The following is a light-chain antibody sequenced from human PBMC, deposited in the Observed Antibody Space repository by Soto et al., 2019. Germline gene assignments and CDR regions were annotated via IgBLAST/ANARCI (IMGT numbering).Light chain of an antibody. V-gene: IGKV1-5*01. CDR1: QTINNW. CDR2: HAS. J-gene: IGKJ1*01. CDR3: QHYNIYPWT. Sequence: DIQMTQSPSTLSASVGDRVTITCRASQTINNWLAWYQQKPGKAPNLLIYHASNLETGVPSRFSGSAYGTEFTLTISSLQPDDFATYYCQHYNIYPWTFGQGT.